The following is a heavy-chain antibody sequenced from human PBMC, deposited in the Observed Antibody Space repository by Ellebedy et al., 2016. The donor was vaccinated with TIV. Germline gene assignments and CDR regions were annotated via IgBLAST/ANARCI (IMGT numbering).Heavy chain of an antibody. CDR3: ARTDPWQPIDD. CDR1: GGSVGSTRYY. D-gene: IGHD2-21*02. Sequence: MPSETLSLTCSVSGGSVGSTRYYWAWIRQPPGKGLEYIGSVYYSGSPYYNPSFKSRVTLSADTSKNQFSLNLRTVTAADTAVYYCARTDPWQPIDDWGQGILVFVSS. J-gene: IGHJ4*02. CDR2: VYYSGSP. V-gene: IGHV4-39*01.